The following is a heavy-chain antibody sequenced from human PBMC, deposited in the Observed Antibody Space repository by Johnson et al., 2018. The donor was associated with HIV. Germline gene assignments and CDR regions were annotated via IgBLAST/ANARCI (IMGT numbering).Heavy chain of an antibody. CDR1: GFPFRSYT. D-gene: IGHD3-3*01. V-gene: IGHV3-30-3*01. J-gene: IGHJ3*01. CDR3: ASPPSGYDFWDGPNIFDV. CDR2: ISYDGTKK. Sequence: LVESGAGFVQPGTSLRLACAASGFPFRSYTVHWVRQAPGKGLEWVAVISYDGTKKYYADSVTGRFTISRDNSKNTLFLQMNSLRPEDTAIYYCASPPSGYDFWDGPNIFDVWGQGTMVSVAS.